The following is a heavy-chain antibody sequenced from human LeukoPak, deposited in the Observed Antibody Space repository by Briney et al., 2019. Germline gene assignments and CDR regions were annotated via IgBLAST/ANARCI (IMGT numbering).Heavy chain of an antibody. CDR2: IYHSGST. Sequence: PSETLSLTCTVSGYSISSGYYWGWIRQPPGKGLEWIGSIYHSGSTYYNPSLKSRVTISVDTSKNQFSLKLSSVTAADTAVYYCARTTEGGYSYGYFYYHYMDVWGKGTTVTISS. D-gene: IGHD5-18*01. CDR1: GYSISSGYY. CDR3: ARTTEGGYSYGYFYYHYMDV. V-gene: IGHV4-38-2*02. J-gene: IGHJ6*03.